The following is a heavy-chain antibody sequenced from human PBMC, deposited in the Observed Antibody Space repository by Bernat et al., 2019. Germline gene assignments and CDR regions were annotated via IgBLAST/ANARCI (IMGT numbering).Heavy chain of an antibody. CDR2: ISGSGGRT. V-gene: IGHV3-23*04. CDR3: AKAPPSGYDLRLVWLDP. D-gene: IGHD5-12*01. CDR1: GFTFSSYA. Sequence: VQLVESGGGVVQPGRSLRLSCAASGFTFSSYAMSWVRQAPGKGLEWVSAISGSGGRTYYADSVKGRFTISRDNSKNTLYLQMNSLRAEDTAVYYCAKAPPSGYDLRLVWLDPWGQGTLVTVSS. J-gene: IGHJ5*02.